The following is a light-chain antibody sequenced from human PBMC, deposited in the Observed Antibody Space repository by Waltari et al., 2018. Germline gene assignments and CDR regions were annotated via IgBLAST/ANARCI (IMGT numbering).Light chain of an antibody. J-gene: IGKJ3*01. CDR1: QSPLSRYNSKNY. V-gene: IGKV4-1*01. CDR3: QQYYTVPVS. CDR2: WAV. Sequence: EIVLTQSPDSLAVSLGERATIKCKSRQSPLSRYNSKNYIAWYQQQPGQPPKLLINWAVTRGSGVPDRFSGSGSGTDFTLTSSSLQAEDVAVYYCQQYYTVPVSFGPGTTVDLK.